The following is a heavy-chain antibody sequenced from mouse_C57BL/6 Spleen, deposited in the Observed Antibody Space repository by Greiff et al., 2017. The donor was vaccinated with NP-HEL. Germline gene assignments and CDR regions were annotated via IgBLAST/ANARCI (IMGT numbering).Heavy chain of an antibody. CDR3: ARRGLRTSYAMDY. CDR2: IDPSDSYT. V-gene: IGHV1-69*01. D-gene: IGHD3-3*01. J-gene: IGHJ4*01. CDR1: GYTFTSYW. Sequence: VQLQQPGAELVMPGASVKLSCKASGYTFTSYWMHWVKQRPGQGLEWIGEIDPSDSYTNSNQKFKGKSTLTVDKSSSTAYMQLSSLTSEDSAVYYCARRGLRTSYAMDYWGQGTSVTVSS.